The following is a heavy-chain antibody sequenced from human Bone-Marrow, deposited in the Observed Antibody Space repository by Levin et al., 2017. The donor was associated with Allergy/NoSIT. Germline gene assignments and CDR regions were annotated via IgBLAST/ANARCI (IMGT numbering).Heavy chain of an antibody. V-gene: IGHV4-59*01. D-gene: IGHD2-21*01. J-gene: IGHJ2*01. Sequence: SQTLSLPCTVSGDSIRSYYWSWIRQPPGRGLEWIGYIHYDGNTNYNPSLKSRITISLDTSKNDFSLKLRSVTAADTAVYYCAREYGGDWYFDLWGRGTLVTVSS. CDR2: IHYDGNT. CDR3: AREYGGDWYFDL. CDR1: GDSIRSYY.